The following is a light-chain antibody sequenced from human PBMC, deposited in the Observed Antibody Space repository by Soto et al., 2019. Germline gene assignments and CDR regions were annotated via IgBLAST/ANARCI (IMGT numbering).Light chain of an antibody. Sequence: EIVSTQSPATLSLSPGERATLSCRASQSVSGYLAWYQQKPGQAPRLLIYDASNRATGIPARFSGSGSETEFTLTISSLQAEDSAVYFCQQYNNWPTWTFGQGTKVDI. CDR3: QQYNNWPTWT. V-gene: IGKV3-11*01. J-gene: IGKJ1*01. CDR2: DAS. CDR1: QSVSGY.